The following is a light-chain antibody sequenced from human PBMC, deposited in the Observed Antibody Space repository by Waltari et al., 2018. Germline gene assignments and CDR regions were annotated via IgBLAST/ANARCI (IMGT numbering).Light chain of an antibody. V-gene: IGKV1-5*01. CDR2: YAY. J-gene: IGKJ1*01. Sequence: DIQMTQSPSTLSASVGDRVTLTCRASQSISSWLAWYQQRPGKAPKLLIYYAYSLKSGVPSRFSGSGFGTEFTLTISSLQPDDFATYYCQQYNSSSGTFGQGTEVEIK. CDR1: QSISSW. CDR3: QQYNSSSGT.